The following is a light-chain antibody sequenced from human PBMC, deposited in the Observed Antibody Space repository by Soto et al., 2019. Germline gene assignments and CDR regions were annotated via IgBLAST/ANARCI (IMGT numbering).Light chain of an antibody. Sequence: ILLTQSPSSLSASVGDRVTITCRASQGIDSSFAWYQQKPGKAPKLLIYAASSLQSGVPSRFSGSGSGTDFILTISSLQPEDFATYYCQQLHDYPITFGQGTRLEIK. CDR3: QQLHDYPIT. CDR1: QGIDSS. CDR2: AAS. V-gene: IGKV1-9*01. J-gene: IGKJ5*01.